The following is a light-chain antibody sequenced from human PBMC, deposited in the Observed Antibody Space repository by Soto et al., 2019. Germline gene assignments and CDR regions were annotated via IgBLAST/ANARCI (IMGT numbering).Light chain of an antibody. J-gene: IGKJ5*01. CDR3: QKYGSSRIT. V-gene: IGKV3-20*01. CDR1: QSVSSSY. Sequence: ESVLTPAPGTLSLSPGERATLSCRASQSVSSSYLAWYQQKPGQAPRLLIYGASSRATGIPDRFSGSGSGTDFTLTISRLEPEDFAVYYCQKYGSSRITFGQGTRLEIK. CDR2: GAS.